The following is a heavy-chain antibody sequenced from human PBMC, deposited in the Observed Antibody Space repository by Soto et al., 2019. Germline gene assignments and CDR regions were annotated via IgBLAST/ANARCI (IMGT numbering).Heavy chain of an antibody. CDR3: ARDPIVGATQGSFDY. D-gene: IGHD1-26*01. J-gene: IGHJ4*02. CDR1: GFTFSSYS. CDR2: ISSSSSYI. V-gene: IGHV3-21*01. Sequence: GGSLRLSCAASGFTFSSYSMNWVRQAPGKGLEWVSSISSSSSYIYYADSVKGRFTISRDNAKNSLYLQMNSLRAEDTAVYYCARDPIVGATQGSFDYWGQGTLVTVSS.